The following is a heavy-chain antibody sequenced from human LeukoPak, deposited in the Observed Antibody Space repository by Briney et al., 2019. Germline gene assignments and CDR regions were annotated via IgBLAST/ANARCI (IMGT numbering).Heavy chain of an antibody. V-gene: IGHV3-23*01. CDR1: GFTFSSYA. J-gene: IGHJ5*02. CDR2: ISGSGGST. CDR3: AKGEAAILSCWFDP. Sequence: PGGSLRLSCAASGFTFSSYAMSWVRQAPGKRLEWVSAISGSGGSTYYADSVKGRFTISRDNSKNTLYLQMNSLRAEDTAVYYCAKGEAAILSCWFDPWGQGTLVTVSS. D-gene: IGHD2-2*02.